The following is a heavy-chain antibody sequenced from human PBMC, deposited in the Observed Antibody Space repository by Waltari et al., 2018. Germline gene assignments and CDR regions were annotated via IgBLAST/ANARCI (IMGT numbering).Heavy chain of an antibody. CDR2: ISSSSTI. Sequence: EVQLVESGGGLVQPGGSLRLSCAASGFTFSSYSMPWVRQAPGKGLEWVSYISSSSTIYYADSVKGRFTISRDNAKNSLYLQMNSLRAEDTAVYYCARKKEDFWSGYYFDPWGQGTLVTVSS. D-gene: IGHD3-3*01. V-gene: IGHV3-48*04. J-gene: IGHJ5*02. CDR1: GFTFSSYS. CDR3: ARKKEDFWSGYYFDP.